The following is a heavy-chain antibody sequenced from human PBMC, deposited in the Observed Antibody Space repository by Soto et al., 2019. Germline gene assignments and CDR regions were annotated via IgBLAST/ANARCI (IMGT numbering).Heavy chain of an antibody. V-gene: IGHV1-18*04. CDR1: GYTFSSYY. J-gene: IGHJ5*02. CDR3: ARDLTSYSSSWYRMDWFDP. D-gene: IGHD6-13*01. CDR2: ISAYNGNT. Sequence: ASVKVSCKASGYTFSSYYMNWVRQAPGQGLEWMGWISAYNGNTNYAQKLQGRVTMTTDTSTSTAYMELRSLRSDDTAVYYCARDLTSYSSSWYRMDWFDPWGQGTLVTVSS.